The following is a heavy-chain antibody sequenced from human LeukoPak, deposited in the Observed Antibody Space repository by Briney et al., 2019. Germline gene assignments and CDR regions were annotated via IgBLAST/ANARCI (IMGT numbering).Heavy chain of an antibody. Sequence: GGSLRLSCAVSGIIVSSHHMNWVRQAPGKGLEWVSLLSGRSVVTQFADSVKGRFTISRDNSKNTLYLQMNSLRAEDTAVYYCAKKRSPGWGGNSFDYWGPGTLVAVSS. J-gene: IGHJ4*02. D-gene: IGHD3-16*01. CDR2: LSGRSVVT. CDR1: GIIVSSHH. V-gene: IGHV3-23*01. CDR3: AKKRSPGWGGNSFDY.